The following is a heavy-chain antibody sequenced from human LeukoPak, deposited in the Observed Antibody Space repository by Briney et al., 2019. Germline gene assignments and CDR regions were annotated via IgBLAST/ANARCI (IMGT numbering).Heavy chain of an antibody. Sequence: SETLSLTCTVSGGSISSSSYYWGWIRQPPGKGLEWIGSIYYSGSTYYNPSLKSRVTISVDTSKNQFSLKVSSVTAADTAVYYCARGPRDTVGGTCAYWGQGTLVTVSS. J-gene: IGHJ4*02. V-gene: IGHV4-39*07. CDR3: ARGPRDTVGGTCAY. D-gene: IGHD5-18*01. CDR2: IYYSGST. CDR1: GGSISSSSYY.